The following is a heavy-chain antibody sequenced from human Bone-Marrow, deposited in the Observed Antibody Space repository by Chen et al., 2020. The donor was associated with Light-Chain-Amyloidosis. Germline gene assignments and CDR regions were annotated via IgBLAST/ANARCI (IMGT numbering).Heavy chain of an antibody. CDR1: GFAFSSYA. CDR3: AKDISYDDILPGYPADAFDI. Sequence: EVQLVESGGGLLQRGGSLRLSCAASGFAFSSYAMSWVRQVPGKGLEWVSTMSGSGGSSYYGDSVEGRLTISRDNSKNALFLQMNSLRAEDTAVYYCAKDISYDDILPGYPADAFDIWGQGTMVTVSS. J-gene: IGHJ3*02. CDR2: MSGSGGSS. D-gene: IGHD3-9*01. V-gene: IGHV3-23*04.